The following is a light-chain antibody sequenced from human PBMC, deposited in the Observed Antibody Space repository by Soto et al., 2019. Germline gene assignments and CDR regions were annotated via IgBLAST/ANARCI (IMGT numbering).Light chain of an antibody. V-gene: IGLV3-27*01. CDR1: VLAKKY. Sequence: SYELTQPSSVSVSPGQTARITCSGDVLAKKYARWFQQKPGQAPVLVIYKDSERPSGIPERFSGSSSGTTVTLTISGAQVEDEADYYCSSAADNHRGVFGGGTKLTVL. CDR2: KDS. CDR3: SSAADNHRGV. J-gene: IGLJ2*01.